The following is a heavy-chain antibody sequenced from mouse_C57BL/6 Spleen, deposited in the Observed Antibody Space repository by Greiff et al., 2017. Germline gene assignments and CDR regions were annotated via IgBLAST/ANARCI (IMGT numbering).Heavy chain of an antibody. CDR3: TRAYDYSTTDY. Sequence: VQLQQPGAELVRPGASVTLSCKASGYTFTDYEMHWVKQTPVHGLEWIGAIDPETGGTAYNQKFKGKAILTADKSSSTAYMELRSLTSEDSAVYYCTRAYDYSTTDYWGQGTSVTVSS. CDR2: IDPETGGT. V-gene: IGHV1-15*01. CDR1: GYTFTDYE. J-gene: IGHJ4*01. D-gene: IGHD6-5*01.